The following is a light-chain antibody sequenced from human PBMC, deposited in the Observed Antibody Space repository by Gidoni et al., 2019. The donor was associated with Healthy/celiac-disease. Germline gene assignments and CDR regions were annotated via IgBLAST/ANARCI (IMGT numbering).Light chain of an antibody. Sequence: DIVMTQSPDSLAVSLGESATINCKSSQSVLYSSNNKNYLAWYQQKPGQPPKLLIYWASTRESGVPDRFSGSGSGTDFTLTISSLQAEDVAVYYCQQYYSTPPMYTFXXXTKLEIK. CDR3: QQYYSTPPMYT. J-gene: IGKJ2*01. CDR2: WAS. V-gene: IGKV4-1*01. CDR1: QSVLYSSNNKNY.